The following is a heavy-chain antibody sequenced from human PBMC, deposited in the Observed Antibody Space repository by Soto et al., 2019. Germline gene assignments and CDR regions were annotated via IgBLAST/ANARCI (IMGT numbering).Heavy chain of an antibody. CDR2: VHVGGGST. CDR1: GFTFSRYA. J-gene: IGHJ3*02. D-gene: IGHD3-22*01. Sequence: SRCYASSGFTFSRYAMNWVRQAPGKGLEWVSTVHVGGGSTFSAESVKGRFTISRDNSKNTLYLQMNSLRTEDTAVYYCAKGYLYYYTSPHPDPFDIWGQG. V-gene: IGHV3-23*01. CDR3: AKGYLYYYTSPHPDPFDI.